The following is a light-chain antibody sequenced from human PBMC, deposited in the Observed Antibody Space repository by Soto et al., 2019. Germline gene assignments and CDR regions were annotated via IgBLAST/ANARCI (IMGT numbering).Light chain of an antibody. Sequence: EIVLTQSPGTLSLSPGERATLSCRASQSVSSSYLAWYQQKPGQAPRLLIYGASSRATGIPDRFSGSESGTDFTLTISRLEPEEFAVYYCQQYGSSPQTFGQGTKVEIK. CDR3: QQYGSSPQT. J-gene: IGKJ1*01. CDR1: QSVSSSY. V-gene: IGKV3-20*01. CDR2: GAS.